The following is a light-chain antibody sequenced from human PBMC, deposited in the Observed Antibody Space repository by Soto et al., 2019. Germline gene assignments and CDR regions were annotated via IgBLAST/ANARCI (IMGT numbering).Light chain of an antibody. CDR1: QSVSSW. Sequence: DIQMTQSPSTLSASVGDRVTITCRTSQSVSSWLAWYQQKPGKGPKLLISDASGLESGVPTRFSGSGAGTVFTLTISSRHPDDFATYCYLHYRTPSWTFGQGTKVEMK. V-gene: IGKV1-5*01. CDR2: DAS. CDR3: LHYRTPSWT. J-gene: IGKJ1*01.